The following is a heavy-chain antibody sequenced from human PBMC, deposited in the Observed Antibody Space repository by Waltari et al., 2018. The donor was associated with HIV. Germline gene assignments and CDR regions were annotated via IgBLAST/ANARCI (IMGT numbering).Heavy chain of an antibody. CDR1: GGYMTSSSYY. V-gene: IGHV4-39*01. D-gene: IGHD4-4*01. CDR3: ARSFSGYSNYFDP. CDR2: MSYSGST. J-gene: IGHJ5*02. Sequence: QLQLQESGPGLVKSSETLSLTCTVSGGYMTSSSYYWGWIRQPPGKGLEWIGSMSYSGSTYNNASLRSRLTISVDTSKNQFSLKLTSVTAADTAMYYCARSFSGYSNYFDPWGQGTLVTVSS.